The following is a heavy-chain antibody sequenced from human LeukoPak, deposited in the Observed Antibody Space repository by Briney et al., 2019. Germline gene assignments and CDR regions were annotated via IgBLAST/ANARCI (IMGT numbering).Heavy chain of an antibody. CDR2: IPSSSTSK. Sequence: GGSLRLSCVASGFTFSSYTMNWVRQAPGKGLEWVSSIPSSSTSKYYADSVKGRFTISRDTAKNTLYLQMSSLGPEDTAVYYCVKGTGTKYYYYGMDVWGQGTTVTVSS. V-gene: IGHV3-21*01. CDR1: GFTFSSYT. CDR3: VKGTGTKYYYYGMDV. D-gene: IGHD3/OR15-3a*01. J-gene: IGHJ6*02.